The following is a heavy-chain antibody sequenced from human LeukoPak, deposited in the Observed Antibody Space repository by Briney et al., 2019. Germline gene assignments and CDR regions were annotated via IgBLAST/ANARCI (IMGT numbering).Heavy chain of an antibody. CDR1: GFTFSSYS. CDR2: ISSSSNTI. J-gene: IGHJ6*03. Sequence: PGGSLRLSCAASGFTFSSYSINWVRQAPGKGLEWVSYISSSSNTIYYADSVKGRFTISRDNAKNSLYLQMNSLRDEDTAVYYCAREVVAATPERFYYMDVWGKGDRGHRLL. V-gene: IGHV3-48*02. D-gene: IGHD2-15*01. CDR3: AREVVAATPERFYYMDV.